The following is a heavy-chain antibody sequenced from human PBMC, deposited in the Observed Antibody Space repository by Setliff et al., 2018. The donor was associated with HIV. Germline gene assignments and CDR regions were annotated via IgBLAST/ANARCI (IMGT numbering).Heavy chain of an antibody. CDR1: GFTLSDQY. CDR2: ISPSSTII. Sequence: PGGSLRLSCAASGFTLSDQYMDWVRQAPGKGLEWVSYISPSSTIIYYPDSVKGRFTTSRDNARNSLYLEMNSLRAADTAVYYCARDFCGSSCSSGYGYFDHWGQGTLVTVSS. J-gene: IGHJ4*02. CDR3: ARDFCGSSCSSGYGYFDH. D-gene: IGHD2-15*01. V-gene: IGHV3-48*01.